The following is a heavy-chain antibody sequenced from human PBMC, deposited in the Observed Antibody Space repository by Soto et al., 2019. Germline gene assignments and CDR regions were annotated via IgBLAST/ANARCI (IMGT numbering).Heavy chain of an antibody. J-gene: IGHJ4*02. CDR1: GFNFGNNW. Sequence: LRLSCAASGFNFGNNWMHWVRQAPGKGLEWVSRMNSDGRTTNYADSVKGRFTVSRDNAKNTLYLQMNSLRAEDTAVYYCATAEVDYWGPGTLVTVSS. CDR2: MNSDGRTT. V-gene: IGHV3-74*01. CDR3: ATAEVDY.